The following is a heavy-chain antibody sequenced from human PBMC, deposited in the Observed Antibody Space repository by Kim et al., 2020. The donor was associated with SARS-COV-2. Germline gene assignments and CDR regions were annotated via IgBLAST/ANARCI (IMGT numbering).Heavy chain of an antibody. CDR2: ISYDGSNK. J-gene: IGHJ4*01. Sequence: GGSLRLSCAASGFTFSSYAMHWVRQAPGKGLEWVAVISYDGSNKYYADSVKGRFTISRDNSKNTLYLQMNSLRAEDTAVYYCARDRITMFRGHFDYWG. V-gene: IGHV3-30*04. CDR1: GFTFSSYA. D-gene: IGHD3-10*01. CDR3: ARDRITMFRGHFDY.